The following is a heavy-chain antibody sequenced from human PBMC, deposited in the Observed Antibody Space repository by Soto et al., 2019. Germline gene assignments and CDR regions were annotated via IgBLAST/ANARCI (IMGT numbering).Heavy chain of an antibody. J-gene: IGHJ4*02. CDR1: GGTFSSYT. D-gene: IGHD5-12*01. CDR3: ARAYSGYDQNFDY. CDR2: IIRILGIA. Sequence: QVQLVQSGAEVKKPGSSVKVSCKASGGTFSSYTISWVRQAPGQGLEWMGRIIRILGIANYAQKFQGRVTITADKSTSTAYMELSSLRSEDTAVYYCARAYSGYDQNFDYWGQGTLVTVSS. V-gene: IGHV1-69*02.